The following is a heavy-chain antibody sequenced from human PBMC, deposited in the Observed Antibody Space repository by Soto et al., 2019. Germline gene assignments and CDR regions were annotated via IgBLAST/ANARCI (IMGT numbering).Heavy chain of an antibody. Sequence: QVQLVQSGAEVKKAGSSVKVSCKTSGGTFRTSAISWVRQAPGQGLGWMGGIMPVFSTPDYAQKFQGRVTITADESTGTAYMELSSLRSEDTAVYYCARDKDRQQLGGNYYYIMDVWGQGTTVTVSS. CDR2: IMPVFSTP. D-gene: IGHD3-3*02. CDR3: ARDKDRQQLGGNYYYIMDV. J-gene: IGHJ6*01. V-gene: IGHV1-69*12. CDR1: GGTFRTSA.